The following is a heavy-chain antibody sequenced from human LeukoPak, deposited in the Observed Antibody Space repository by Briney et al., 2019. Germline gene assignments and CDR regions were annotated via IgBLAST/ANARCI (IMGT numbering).Heavy chain of an antibody. CDR2: IYYSGST. CDR3: ASLSGDFWCGPSFDY. Sequence: PSETLSLTCTVSGGSISSYYWSWIRQPPGKGLEWIGYIYYSGSTNYNPSLKSRVTISVDTSKNQFSLKLSSVTAADTDVYYCASLSGDFWCGPSFDYWGQGTLVTVSS. V-gene: IGHV4-59*08. J-gene: IGHJ4*02. CDR1: GGSISSYY. D-gene: IGHD3-3*01.